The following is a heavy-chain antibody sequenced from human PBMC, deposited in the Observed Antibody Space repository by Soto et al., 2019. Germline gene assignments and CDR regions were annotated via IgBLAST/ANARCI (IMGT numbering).Heavy chain of an antibody. Sequence: SVKVSCKASGFTFTSSAVQWVLQARGQRLEWIGWIVVGSGNTNYAQKFQERVTITRDSARKSLYLHMSSLRVEDTAVYYCARDTAFINSGFFDAWGQGTPVTVSS. J-gene: IGHJ5*02. D-gene: IGHD3-22*01. CDR2: IVVGSGNT. V-gene: IGHV1-58*01. CDR3: ARDTAFINSGFFDA. CDR1: GFTFTSSA.